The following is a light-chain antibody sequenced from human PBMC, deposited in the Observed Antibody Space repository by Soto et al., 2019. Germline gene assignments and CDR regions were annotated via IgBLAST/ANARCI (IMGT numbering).Light chain of an antibody. CDR1: QSLGSW. Sequence: DIQLTQSPSPLSASVGDRVAITCRASQSLGSWLTWYQQRPGSAPKLLIFNASTLQSGVPSRFSGSGDGTEFTLTISSLQPEDFATYYCLQDYIYPWTFGQGTKVDI. CDR3: LQDYIYPWT. V-gene: IGKV1-5*01. J-gene: IGKJ1*01. CDR2: NAS.